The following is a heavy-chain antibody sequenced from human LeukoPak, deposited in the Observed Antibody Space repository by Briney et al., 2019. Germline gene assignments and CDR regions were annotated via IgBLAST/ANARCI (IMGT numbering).Heavy chain of an antibody. Sequence: PGGSLRLSCAASGFTFSSYSMNWVRQAPGKGLEWVAFIRYDGSNKYYADSVKGRFTISRDNSKNTLYLQMSSLRAEDTAVYYCAKDKDPNSYGTDYWGQGTLVTVSS. J-gene: IGHJ4*02. D-gene: IGHD5-18*01. CDR1: GFTFSSYS. V-gene: IGHV3-30*02. CDR3: AKDKDPNSYGTDY. CDR2: IRYDGSNK.